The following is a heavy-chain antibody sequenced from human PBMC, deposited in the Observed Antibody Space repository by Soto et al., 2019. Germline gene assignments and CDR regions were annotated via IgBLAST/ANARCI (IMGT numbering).Heavy chain of an antibody. Sequence: GESLKLSCTGSGYNFSRYWIGWVRQMPGKGLEWMGIIYPGDSDTRYSPSFQGQVTISADKSISTAYLQWSSLKASDTAMYYWATLGYSGSYDGAAGDYWGQGTLVTVS. CDR3: ATLGYSGSYDGAAGDY. J-gene: IGHJ4*02. D-gene: IGHD1-26*01. V-gene: IGHV5-51*01. CDR1: GYNFSRYW. CDR2: IYPGDSDT.